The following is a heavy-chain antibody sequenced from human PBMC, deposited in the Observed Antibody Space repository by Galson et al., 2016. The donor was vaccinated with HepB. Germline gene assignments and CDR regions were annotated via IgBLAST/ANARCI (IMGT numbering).Heavy chain of an antibody. J-gene: IGHJ4*02. D-gene: IGHD2-2*01. CDR1: GFLFSGSA. CDR2: IRNKANNYTT. CDR3: TTDALDH. V-gene: IGHV3-73*01. Sequence: SLRLSCAASGFLFSGSAMHWVRQAPGKGLEWVGRIRNKANNYTTTHRESVKGRFAISRDDSKNMAYLQMNSLKTEDTGVDFCTTDALDHWGQGTLVTVSS.